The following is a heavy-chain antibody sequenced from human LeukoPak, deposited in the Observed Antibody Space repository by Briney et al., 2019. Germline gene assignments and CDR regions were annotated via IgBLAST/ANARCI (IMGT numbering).Heavy chain of an antibody. D-gene: IGHD3-9*01. Sequence: PSETLSLTCTVSGGSISSSSYYWGWIRQPPGKGLEWIGSIYYSGSTYYNPSLKSRVTISVDTSKDQFSLKLSSVTAADTAVYCCAREYYDILTGYYISGFDPWGQGTLVTVSS. V-gene: IGHV4-39*02. CDR3: AREYYDILTGYYISGFDP. CDR1: GGSISSSSYY. CDR2: IYYSGST. J-gene: IGHJ5*02.